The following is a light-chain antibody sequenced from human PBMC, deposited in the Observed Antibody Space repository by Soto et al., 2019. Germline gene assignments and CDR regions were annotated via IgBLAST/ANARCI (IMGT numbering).Light chain of an antibody. CDR3: QQYNDYLWT. J-gene: IGKJ1*01. V-gene: IGKV1-5*01. CDR1: QSVGRW. CDR2: DAY. Sequence: IHLTHSPSSLSASGGDIVTITCRASQSVGRWLAWYQQKPGKAPQLLIYDAYNLKIGFPSRFTGSGSGTEFTLTITSLQPDDFATYYCQQYNDYLWTFGQGTKVDIK.